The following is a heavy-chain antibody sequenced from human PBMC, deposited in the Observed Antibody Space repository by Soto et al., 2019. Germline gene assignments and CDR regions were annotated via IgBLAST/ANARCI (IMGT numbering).Heavy chain of an antibody. CDR1: GGSVSSGSYY. J-gene: IGHJ6*03. CDR3: ARDLERSLGYMDV. CDR2: IYYTGST. Sequence: PSETLSLTCTVSGGSVSSGSYYWSWIRQPPGEGLEWIGYIYYTGSTNYNPSLKSRVTMSVDTSKNQFSLNLSSVTAADTAVYYCARDLERSLGYMDVWGKGTTVTVSS. D-gene: IGHD1-1*01. V-gene: IGHV4-61*01.